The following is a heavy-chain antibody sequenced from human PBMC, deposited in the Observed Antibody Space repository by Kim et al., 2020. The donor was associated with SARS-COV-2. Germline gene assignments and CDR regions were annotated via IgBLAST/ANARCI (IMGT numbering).Heavy chain of an antibody. CDR2: IKSKTDGGTT. V-gene: IGHV3-15*01. Sequence: GGSLRLSCAASGFTFSNAWMSWVRQAPGKGLEWVGRIKSKTDGGTTDYAAPVKGRFTISRDDSKNTLYLQMNSLKTEDTAVYYCTTLPGGYFDWGDAFDIWGQGTMVTVSS. CDR1: GFTFSNAW. CDR3: TTLPGGYFDWGDAFDI. D-gene: IGHD3-9*01. J-gene: IGHJ3*02.